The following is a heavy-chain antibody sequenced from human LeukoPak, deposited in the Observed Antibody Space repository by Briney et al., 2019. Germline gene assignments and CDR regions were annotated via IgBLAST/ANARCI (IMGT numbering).Heavy chain of an antibody. Sequence: GESLKISCKASGYSFTNYWIAWVRHMPGKGLEWMGIIYPGDSETKYSPSFQGQVTFSVDKSISTAYLRWSSLKASDTAIYYCARQAVRTRMVPAAFTGGFDSWGQGTLVTVPS. CDR2: IYPGDSET. V-gene: IGHV5-51*01. CDR3: ARQAVRTRMVPAAFTGGFDS. CDR1: GYSFTNYW. D-gene: IGHD2-2*01. J-gene: IGHJ5*01.